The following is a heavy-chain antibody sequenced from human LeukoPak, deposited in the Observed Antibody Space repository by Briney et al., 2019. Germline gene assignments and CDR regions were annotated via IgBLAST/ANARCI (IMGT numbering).Heavy chain of an antibody. CDR2: ISSSSSYI. D-gene: IGHD4-23*01. Sequence: GGSLRLSCAASGFTFSSYSMNLVRQAPGKGLEWVSSISSSSSYIYYADSVKGRFTISRDNAKNSLYLQMNSLRAEDTAVYYCARRPVGYDAFDIWGQGTMVTVSS. J-gene: IGHJ3*02. CDR3: ARRPVGYDAFDI. CDR1: GFTFSSYS. V-gene: IGHV3-21*01.